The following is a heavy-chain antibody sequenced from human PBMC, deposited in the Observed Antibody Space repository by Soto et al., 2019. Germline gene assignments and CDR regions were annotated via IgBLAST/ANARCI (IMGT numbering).Heavy chain of an antibody. CDR1: GFTFDDYA. V-gene: IGHV3-9*01. J-gene: IGHJ6*03. CDR3: AKALWFGGLYYYYYMDV. CDR2: ISWNSGSI. D-gene: IGHD3-10*01. Sequence: GGSLRLSCAASGFTFDDYAMHWVRQAPGKGLEWVSGISWNSGSIGYADSVKGRFTISRDNAKNSLYLQMNSLRAEDTALYYCAKALWFGGLYYYYYMDVWGKGTTVTVSS.